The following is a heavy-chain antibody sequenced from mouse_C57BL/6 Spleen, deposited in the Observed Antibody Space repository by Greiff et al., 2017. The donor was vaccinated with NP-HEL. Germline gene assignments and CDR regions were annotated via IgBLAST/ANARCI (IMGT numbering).Heavy chain of an antibody. V-gene: IGHV1-26*01. CDR2: INPNNGGT. D-gene: IGHD1-1*01. Sequence: VQLQQSGPELVKPGASVKISCKASGYTFTDYYMNWVKQSHGKSLEWIGDINPNNGGTSYNQTFKGKATLTVDKCSSTAYMELRSLTSDDSSVYYCAILSHITTVVSWYFDVWGTGTTVTVSS. CDR3: AILSHITTVVSWYFDV. CDR1: GYTFTDYY. J-gene: IGHJ1*03.